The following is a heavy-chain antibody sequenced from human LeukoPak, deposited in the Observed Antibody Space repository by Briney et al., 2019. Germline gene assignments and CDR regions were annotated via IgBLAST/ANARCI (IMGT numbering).Heavy chain of an antibody. J-gene: IGHJ4*02. CDR3: ARHLGSSWYEGLDF. Sequence: SETLSLTCTVSGGSISSSRYYWGWIRQPPGKGLELIGSIYYSGSTYYNPSLKSRVTISVDTSNNQFYLKLSSVTAADTAVYYCARHLGSSWYEGLDFWGQGTLVTVSS. V-gene: IGHV4-39*01. CDR1: GGSISSSRYY. CDR2: IYYSGST. D-gene: IGHD6-13*01.